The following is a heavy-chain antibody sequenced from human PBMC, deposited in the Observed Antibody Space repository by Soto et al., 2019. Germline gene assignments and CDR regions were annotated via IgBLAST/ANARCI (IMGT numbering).Heavy chain of an antibody. CDR3: ARDKDRQQLGGNYYYGIDV. CDR2: IIPIFSTP. CDR1: GGTFGNSA. V-gene: IGHV1-69*12. Sequence: QVQLVQSGAEVKKPGSSVTVSCKASGGTFGNSAISWVRQAPGQGLEWMGGIIPIFSTPDYAQKFQGRVTITADESTTTAYMELTSLKSEDTAVYYCARDKDRQQLGGNYYYGIDVWDQGTTVTVSS. J-gene: IGHJ6*02. D-gene: IGHD2-15*01.